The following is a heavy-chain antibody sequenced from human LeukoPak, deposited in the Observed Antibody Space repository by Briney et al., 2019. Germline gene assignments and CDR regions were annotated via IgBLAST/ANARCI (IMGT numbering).Heavy chain of an antibody. Sequence: GGSLRLSCAASGFTFGSYGMHWVRQAPGKGLEWVADISYDGRNKYYVDSVKGRFTISRDNSKNTLYLQMNSLRAEDTAVYYCAKEWHTVTSFDYWGQGTLVTVSS. J-gene: IGHJ4*02. CDR1: GFTFGSYG. CDR3: AKEWHTVTSFDY. D-gene: IGHD4-17*01. V-gene: IGHV3-30*18. CDR2: ISYDGRNK.